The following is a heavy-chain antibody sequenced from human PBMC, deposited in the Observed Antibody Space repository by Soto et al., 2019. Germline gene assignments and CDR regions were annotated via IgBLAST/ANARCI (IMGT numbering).Heavy chain of an antibody. Sequence: PSETLSLTCTVSGGSISSGGYYWSWIRQHPGKGLEWIGYIYYSGSTYYNPSLKSRVTISVDTSKNQFSLKLSSVTAADTAVYYCAREGYYYDSNRYYYGMDVWGQGTTVTVSS. CDR1: GGSISSGGYY. D-gene: IGHD3-22*01. CDR3: AREGYYYDSNRYYYGMDV. V-gene: IGHV4-31*03. J-gene: IGHJ6*02. CDR2: IYYSGST.